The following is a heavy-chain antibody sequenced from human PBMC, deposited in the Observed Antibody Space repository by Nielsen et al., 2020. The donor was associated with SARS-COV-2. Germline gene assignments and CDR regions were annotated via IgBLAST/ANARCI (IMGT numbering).Heavy chain of an antibody. Sequence: KVSCKGSKFSFTSFWINWVRQMPGKGLEWMGKIDPIDSETYYSPSFRGHVVISVDKSINTAYLQWGSLKASDSGIYYCVRGMDFWGPGTKVNVSS. J-gene: IGHJ6*02. CDR2: IDPIDSET. CDR3: VRGMDF. CDR1: KFSFTSFW. V-gene: IGHV5-10-1*01.